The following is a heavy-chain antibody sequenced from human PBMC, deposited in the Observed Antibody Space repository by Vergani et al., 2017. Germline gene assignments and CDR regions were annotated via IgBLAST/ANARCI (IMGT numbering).Heavy chain of an antibody. Sequence: EVQLVESGGGLVKPGGSLRLSCAASGFTFSNAWMSWVRQAPGKGLEWVGRIKSKTDGGTTDYAAPVKGRFTISRDDSKNTLYLQMNSLKTEDTAVYYCTTSKRAKRGSYRHYYFDYWGQGTLVTVSS. CDR3: TTSKRAKRGSYRHYYFDY. D-gene: IGHD3-16*02. J-gene: IGHJ4*02. CDR1: GFTFSNAW. CDR2: IKSKTDGGTT. V-gene: IGHV3-15*01.